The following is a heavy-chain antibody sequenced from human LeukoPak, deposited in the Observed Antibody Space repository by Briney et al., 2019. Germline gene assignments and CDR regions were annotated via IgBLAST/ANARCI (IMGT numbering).Heavy chain of an antibody. V-gene: IGHV1-2*02. CDR2: INPNSGGT. CDR1: GYTFTGYY. D-gene: IGHD3-3*01. CDR3: ARELSDDFWSGYYYQYFDY. J-gene: IGHJ4*02. Sequence: GASVKVSCKASGYTFTGYYMHWVRQAPGKGLEWMGWINPNSGGTNYAQKFQGRVTMTRDTSISTAYMELSRLRSDDTAVYYCARELSDDFWSGYYYQYFDYWGQGTLVTVSS.